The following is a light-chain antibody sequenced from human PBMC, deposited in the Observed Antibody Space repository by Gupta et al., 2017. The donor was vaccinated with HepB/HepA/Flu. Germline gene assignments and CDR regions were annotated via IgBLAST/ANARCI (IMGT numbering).Light chain of an antibody. J-gene: IGLJ2*01. CDR2: QDD. V-gene: IGLV3-1*01. Sequence: SAVPQPPSVSVSPGQTSSITCSGDDLGARYTSWYQQTPGRPPVLVIYQDDKRPAGIPARFSGSKSENTATLTISGTQEMEEADYYCQAEDSRSTGVFGGGTKLTVL. CDR1: DLGARY. CDR3: QAEDSRSTGV.